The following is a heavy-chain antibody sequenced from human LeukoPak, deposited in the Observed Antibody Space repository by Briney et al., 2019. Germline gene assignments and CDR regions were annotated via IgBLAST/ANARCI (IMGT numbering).Heavy chain of an antibody. V-gene: IGHV4-39*01. Sequence: SETLSLTCTVSGGSISSSSYYWGCIRQPPGKGLEWIGSIYYSGSTYYNPSLKSRVTISVDTSKNQFSLKLSSVTAADTAVYYCARHAVATIRGCFDYWGQGTLVTVSS. J-gene: IGHJ4*02. CDR1: GGSISSSSYY. D-gene: IGHD5-24*01. CDR2: IYYSGST. CDR3: ARHAVATIRGCFDY.